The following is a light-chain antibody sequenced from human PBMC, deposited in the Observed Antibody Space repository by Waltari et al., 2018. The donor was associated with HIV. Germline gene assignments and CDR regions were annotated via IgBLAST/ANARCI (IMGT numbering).Light chain of an antibody. V-gene: IGLV2-23*02. CDR3: CSYAGSSTFVV. J-gene: IGLJ2*01. CDR2: DVS. Sequence: QSALTQPASVSGSPGQSITISCTGTTSAVGGYTYVSWYQQHPGKAPKLMIYDVSKRPSGVSNRFSGSKSGNTASLTISGLQAEDEADYYCCSYAGSSTFVVFGGGTKLTVL. CDR1: TSAVGGYTY.